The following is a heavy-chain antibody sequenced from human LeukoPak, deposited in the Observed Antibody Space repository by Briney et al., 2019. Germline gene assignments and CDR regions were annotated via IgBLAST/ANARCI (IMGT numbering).Heavy chain of an antibody. Sequence: GGSLRLSCAASGFTFSSYSMNWVRQAPGKGLEWVSYISSSSSTIYYADSVKGRFTISRDNAKNSPYLQMNSLRDEDTAVYYCARDPNYYDSSGVFDYWGQGTLVTVSS. J-gene: IGHJ4*02. CDR1: GFTFSSYS. D-gene: IGHD3-22*01. CDR2: ISSSSSTI. CDR3: ARDPNYYDSSGVFDY. V-gene: IGHV3-48*02.